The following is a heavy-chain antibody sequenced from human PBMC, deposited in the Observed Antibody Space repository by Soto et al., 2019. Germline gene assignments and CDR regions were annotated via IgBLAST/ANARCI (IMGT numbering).Heavy chain of an antibody. D-gene: IGHD6-6*01. Sequence: GASVKVSCKASGYTFTSYGISWVRQAPGQGLEWMGWISAYNGNTNYAQKLQGRVTMTTDTSTSTAYMELRSLRSDDTAVYYRARDPGASSSSGIDYWGQGTLVTVSS. CDR3: ARDPGASSSSGIDY. CDR1: GYTFTSYG. J-gene: IGHJ4*02. V-gene: IGHV1-18*01. CDR2: ISAYNGNT.